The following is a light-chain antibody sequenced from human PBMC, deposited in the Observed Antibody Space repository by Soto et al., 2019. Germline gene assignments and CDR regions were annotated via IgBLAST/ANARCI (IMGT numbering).Light chain of an antibody. CDR3: NSYTSKSTGV. Sequence: QSALTQPASVSGSPEQSITISSTGTSSEVGGYNYVSWYQQHPGKAPKLIIYEVSNRPSGVSNRFSGSKSGNTASLTISGLQAEDEADYYCNSYTSKSTGVFGTGTKLTVL. CDR2: EVS. CDR1: SSEVGGYNY. J-gene: IGLJ1*01. V-gene: IGLV2-14*01.